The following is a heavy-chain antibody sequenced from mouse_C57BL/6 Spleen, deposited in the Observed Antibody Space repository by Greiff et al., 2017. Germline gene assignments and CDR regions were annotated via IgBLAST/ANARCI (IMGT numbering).Heavy chain of an antibody. D-gene: IGHD1-1*01. CDR2: ISDGGSYT. J-gene: IGHJ1*03. V-gene: IGHV5-4*01. CDR3: AREGGSSYWYFDV. Sequence: DVQLQESGGGLVKPGGSLKLSCAASGFTFSSYAMSWVRQTPEKRLEWVATISDGGSYTYYPDNVKGRFTISRDNAKNNLYLQMSHLKSEDTAMYYCAREGGSSYWYFDVWGTGTTVTVSS. CDR1: GFTFSSYA.